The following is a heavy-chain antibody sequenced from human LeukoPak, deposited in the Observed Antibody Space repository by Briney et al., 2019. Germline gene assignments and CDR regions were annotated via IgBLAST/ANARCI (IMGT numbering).Heavy chain of an antibody. CDR2: ISTSSTYI. CDR3: ARDPPFIIGTTFFDY. V-gene: IGHV3-21*01. CDR1: GFTFSSYE. Sequence: GGSLRLSYAASGFTFSSYEMNWVRQAPGKGLEWVSSISTSSTYIYYADSVKGRFTISRDNAKNSLYLQMNSLRAEDTAVYYCARDPPFIIGTTFFDYWGQGTLVTVSS. D-gene: IGHD1-20*01. J-gene: IGHJ4*02.